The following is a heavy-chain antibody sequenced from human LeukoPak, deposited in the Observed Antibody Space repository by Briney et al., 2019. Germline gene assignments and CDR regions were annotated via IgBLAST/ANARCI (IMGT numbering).Heavy chain of an antibody. CDR3: ARGRLIGAPDERYYLDY. CDR2: IIPIFNIV. CDR1: GGTFSSNA. V-gene: IGHV1-69*17. Sequence: SVKVSCKVSGGTFSSNAISWVRQAPGQGLEWMGGIIPIFNIVNYAQKFQGRVTIIADKSASTAYMELSSLRFEDTAVYYCARGRLIGAPDERYYLDYWGQGTLVTVSS. J-gene: IGHJ4*02. D-gene: IGHD2-2*01.